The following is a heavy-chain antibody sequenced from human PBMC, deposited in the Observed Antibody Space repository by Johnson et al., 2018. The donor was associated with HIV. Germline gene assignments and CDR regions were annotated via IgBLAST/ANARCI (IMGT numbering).Heavy chain of an antibody. Sequence: QVQLVESGGGVVQPGRSLRLSCAASGFTFSSYGMHWVRQAPGKGLEWMAVIWNDGSNKYYADSVRGRFTISRDNSKNTLYLQVNGLRVEDTAVFYCASGEDYGGNYGALDIWGQGTMVTVSS. CDR3: ASGEDYGGNYGALDI. CDR1: GFTFSSYG. D-gene: IGHD4-23*01. V-gene: IGHV3-30*19. CDR2: IWNDGSNK. J-gene: IGHJ3*02.